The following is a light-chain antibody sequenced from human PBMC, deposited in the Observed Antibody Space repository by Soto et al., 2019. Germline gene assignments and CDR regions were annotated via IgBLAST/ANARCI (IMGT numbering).Light chain of an antibody. J-gene: IGKJ5*01. Sequence: VGITHSPLSLSLPPLDAASIFCRSSQSLVHSDGNTYLHWFQQRPGQSPRRLIYKVSNRDSGVPDRFSGSGSGTDFALKISRVEAEDVGVYYCMQGTHWPITFGQGTRLEIK. CDR1: QSLVHSDGNTY. CDR3: MQGTHWPIT. V-gene: IGKV2-30*02. CDR2: KVS.